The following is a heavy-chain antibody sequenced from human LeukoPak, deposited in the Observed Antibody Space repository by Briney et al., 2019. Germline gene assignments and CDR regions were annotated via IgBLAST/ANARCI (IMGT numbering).Heavy chain of an antibody. V-gene: IGHV4-4*07. CDR1: GGSISRYY. CDR3: AKDPNYSDSGEDL. CDR2: IYTSGDT. D-gene: IGHD3-22*01. J-gene: IGHJ2*01. Sequence: SETLSLTCTVSGGSISRYYWSWIRQPAGKGLEWIGRIYTSGDTNYNPSLKSRVIMSVDTSKNQFSLKLSSVTAADTAVYYCAKDPNYSDSGEDLWGRGNLVTVSS.